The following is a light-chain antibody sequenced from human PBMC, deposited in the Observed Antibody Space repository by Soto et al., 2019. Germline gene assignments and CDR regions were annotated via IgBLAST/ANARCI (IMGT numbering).Light chain of an antibody. J-gene: IGKJ1*01. Sequence: EIVMTQSPATLSVSPGERATLSCRASQSVSSNLAWYQQKPGQAPRLLIYGASTRATGIPDRFSGSGSGTEFTLTISSLQSEDFAVYYCQQYNTWPVFGQGTKV. V-gene: IGKV3-15*01. CDR1: QSVSSN. CDR2: GAS. CDR3: QQYNTWPV.